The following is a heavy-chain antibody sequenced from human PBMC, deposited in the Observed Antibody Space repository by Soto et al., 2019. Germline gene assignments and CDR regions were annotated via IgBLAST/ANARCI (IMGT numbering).Heavy chain of an antibody. V-gene: IGHV4-30-4*01. CDR2: IYYSGST. CDR1: GGSISSGDYY. Sequence: SETLSLTCTVSGGSISSGDYYWSWIRQPPGKGLEWIGYIYYSGSTYYNPSLKSRVTISVDTSKNQFSLKLSPVTAADTAVYYCARMPELLWFGELSYYFDYWGQGTLVTVSS. D-gene: IGHD3-10*01. J-gene: IGHJ4*02. CDR3: ARMPELLWFGELSYYFDY.